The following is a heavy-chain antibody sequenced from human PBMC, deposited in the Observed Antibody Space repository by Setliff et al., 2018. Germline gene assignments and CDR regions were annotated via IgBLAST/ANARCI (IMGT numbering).Heavy chain of an antibody. D-gene: IGHD1-1*01. CDR1: GFIFSNYW. CDR3: AKEKRHRSTWPQGVAFDI. Sequence: GGSLRLSCATSGFIFSNYWMAWVRQAPGRGLEWVAFTQFDGNDRYFADSVKGRFTISRDNSKYTLYLQMNSLRVEDSGRYYCAKEKRHRSTWPQGVAFDIWGQGTMVTVSS. CDR2: TQFDGNDR. V-gene: IGHV3-30*02. J-gene: IGHJ3*02.